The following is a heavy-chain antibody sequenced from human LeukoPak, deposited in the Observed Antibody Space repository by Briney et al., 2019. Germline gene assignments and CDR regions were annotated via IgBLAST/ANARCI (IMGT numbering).Heavy chain of an antibody. J-gene: IGHJ4*02. CDR2: INEVGSES. CDR1: GFSFSIFW. Sequence: GGSLRLSCAASGFSFSIFWMTWGRQAPGKRPVWVANINEVGSESYYVDSVRGRFTISRDNGKNLLFLEMNSLRADDTAVYICVQGGHFDFWGQGAPVTVSS. D-gene: IGHD3-16*01. CDR3: VQGGHFDF. V-gene: IGHV3-7*01.